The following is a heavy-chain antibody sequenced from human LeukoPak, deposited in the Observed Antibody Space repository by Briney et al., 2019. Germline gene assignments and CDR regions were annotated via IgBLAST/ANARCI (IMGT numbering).Heavy chain of an antibody. V-gene: IGHV1-18*01. CDR1: GYTFTSYG. D-gene: IGHD6-19*01. CDR2: ISAYNGNT. CDR3: ARGSIAVAGIGWFDP. Sequence: GASVKVSCKASGYTFTSYGISWVRQAPGQGLEWMGWISAYNGNTNYAQKFQGRVTITRDTSASTAYMELSSLRSEDTAVYYCARGSIAVAGIGWFDPWGQGTLVTVYS. J-gene: IGHJ5*02.